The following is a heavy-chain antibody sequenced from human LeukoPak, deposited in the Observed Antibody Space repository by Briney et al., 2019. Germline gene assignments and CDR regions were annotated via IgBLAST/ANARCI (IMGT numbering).Heavy chain of an antibody. CDR1: GFTFDDYG. Sequence: AGGSLRLSCAASGFTFDDYGMSWVRHAPGKGLEWVANIKQDGSEKYYVDSVKGRFTISRDNAKNSLYLQMNSLRAEDTAVYYCARLIVGAVDHWGQGTLVTVSS. J-gene: IGHJ4*02. CDR3: ARLIVGAVDH. D-gene: IGHD1-26*01. CDR2: IKQDGSEK. V-gene: IGHV3-7*01.